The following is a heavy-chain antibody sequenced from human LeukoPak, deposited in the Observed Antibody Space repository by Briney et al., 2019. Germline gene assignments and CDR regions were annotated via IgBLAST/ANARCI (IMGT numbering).Heavy chain of an antibody. Sequence: SVKVSCTASVGTFSSYAISWVRQAPGQGLEWMGGIILIFGTANYAQKFQGRVTITADESTSTAYMELSSLRSEDTAVYYCAREGMNAFDMWGQGTMVTVSS. CDR2: IILIFGTA. CDR1: VGTFSSYA. CDR3: AREGMNAFDM. J-gene: IGHJ3*02. V-gene: IGHV1-69*13. D-gene: IGHD6-13*01.